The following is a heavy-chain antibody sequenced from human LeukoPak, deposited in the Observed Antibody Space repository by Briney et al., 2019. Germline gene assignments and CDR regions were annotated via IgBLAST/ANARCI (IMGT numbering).Heavy chain of an antibody. CDR1: GFSFSNYG. CDR2: IIGSGGTT. J-gene: IGHJ6*03. CDR3: AKVRSYYDSSGYGALGAYYYMDV. V-gene: IGHV3-23*01. D-gene: IGHD3-22*01. Sequence: GGSLRLSCAASGFSFSNYGMNWVRQAPGKGLEWVSGIIGSGGTTYYADSVKGRFTISRDNSKNTLYLQMNSLRAEDTAVYYCAKVRSYYDSSGYGALGAYYYMDVWGKGTTVTISS.